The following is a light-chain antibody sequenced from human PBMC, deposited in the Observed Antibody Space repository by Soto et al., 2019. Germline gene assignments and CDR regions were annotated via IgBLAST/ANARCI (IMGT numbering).Light chain of an antibody. V-gene: IGKV1-5*03. Sequence: DIQMTQSPSTLSVSVGDRVTITCRASQSISSWLAWYQQKPGKAPKSLIYKASSLESGVPSRFSGSGSGTVFTLTISSLQPDDFATYYCQQYSIYPITFGQGTRLEIK. J-gene: IGKJ5*01. CDR2: KAS. CDR1: QSISSW. CDR3: QQYSIYPIT.